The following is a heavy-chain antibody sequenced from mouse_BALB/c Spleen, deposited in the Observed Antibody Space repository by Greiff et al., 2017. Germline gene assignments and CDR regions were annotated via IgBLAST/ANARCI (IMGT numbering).Heavy chain of an antibody. CDR1: GFTFSNYW. V-gene: IGHV6-6*02. J-gene: IGHJ3*01. CDR2: IRLKSNNYAT. D-gene: IGHD2-3*01. CDR3: TSLAFYDFAY. Sequence: EVQRVESGGGLVQPGGSLKLSCVASGFTFSNYWMNWVRQSPEKGLEWVAEIRLKSNNYATHYAESVKGRFTISRDDSKSSVYLQMNNLRAEDTGIYYCTSLAFYDFAYWGQGTLVTVSA.